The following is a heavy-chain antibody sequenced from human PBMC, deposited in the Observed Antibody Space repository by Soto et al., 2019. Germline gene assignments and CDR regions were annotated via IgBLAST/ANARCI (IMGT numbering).Heavy chain of an antibody. CDR2: IIPMFGTA. V-gene: IGHV1-69*12. CDR1: GGTFSSYA. CDR3: ATMKGRSHYYCSGMYV. Sequence: QVQLVQSGAEVKKPGSSVKVSCKASGGTFSSYAISWVRQAPGQGLEWMGGIIPMFGTADYAQKFQGRVRITADASTRTAYMELSSLRSDDTAVYYCATMKGRSHYYCSGMYVWGQGTTVTVSS. J-gene: IGHJ6*02.